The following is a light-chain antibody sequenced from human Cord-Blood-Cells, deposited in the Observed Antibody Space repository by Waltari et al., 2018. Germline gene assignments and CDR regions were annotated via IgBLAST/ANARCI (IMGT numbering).Light chain of an antibody. Sequence: DILMTQSPSTLSASVGDRVPITCRASQSISSLLAWYQQKPGKAPKLLIYNASSLESGVPSRFRGSGSGTEFTLTISSLQPDDFATYYCQQYNSRPLTFGGGTKVEIK. CDR1: QSISSL. V-gene: IGKV1-5*03. CDR3: QQYNSRPLT. CDR2: NAS. J-gene: IGKJ4*01.